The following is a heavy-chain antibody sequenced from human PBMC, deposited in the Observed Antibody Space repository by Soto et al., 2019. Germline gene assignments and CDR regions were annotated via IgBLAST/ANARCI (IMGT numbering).Heavy chain of an antibody. CDR3: TRGGYSASDSWTPSDY. Sequence: HPGGSLRLSCAASGFTFSSYGMHWVRQAPGKGLEWVAVIWYNGNNKYYADSVRGRFTISRDNSKNRLYLQMNSLRAEDTAVYYCTRGGYSASDSWTPSDYWGQGILVTVSS. J-gene: IGHJ4*02. CDR1: GFTFSSYG. V-gene: IGHV3-33*01. D-gene: IGHD5-12*01. CDR2: IWYNGNNK.